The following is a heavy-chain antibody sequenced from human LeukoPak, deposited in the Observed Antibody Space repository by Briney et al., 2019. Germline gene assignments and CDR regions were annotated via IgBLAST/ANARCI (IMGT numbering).Heavy chain of an antibody. CDR3: ARGVNWYYYDSSGARGYYYYYMDV. CDR2: IYYSGST. J-gene: IGHJ6*03. V-gene: IGHV4-59*01. CDR1: GGSFSSYY. D-gene: IGHD3-22*01. Sequence: SETLSLTCTLSGGSFSSYYWSWIRQPPGKGLEWIGYIYYSGSTNYNPSLKSRVTISVDTSKNQFSLKLSSVTAADTAVHYCARGVNWYYYDSSGARGYYYYYMDVWGKGTTVTISS.